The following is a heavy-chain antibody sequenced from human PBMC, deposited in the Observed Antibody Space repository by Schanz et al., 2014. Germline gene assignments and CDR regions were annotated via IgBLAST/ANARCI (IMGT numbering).Heavy chain of an antibody. CDR2: ISHNSHYT. CDR3: ARDGYRNGRPFDH. D-gene: IGHD5-18*01. Sequence: VQLVESGGGLVKPGGSLRLSCAASGFTFSDYYMSWIRQAPGKGLEWVSYISHNSHYTNYADSVKGRFTISRDTAENSVYLQMNSLRPEDTAVYYCARDGYRNGRPFDHWGQGTRVTVSA. CDR1: GFTFSDYY. J-gene: IGHJ4*02. V-gene: IGHV3-11*06.